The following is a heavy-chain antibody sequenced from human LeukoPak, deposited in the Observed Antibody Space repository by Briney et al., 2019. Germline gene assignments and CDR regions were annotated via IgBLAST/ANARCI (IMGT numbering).Heavy chain of an antibody. J-gene: IGHJ4*02. Sequence: ASVKVSRKASGYTFTGYYMHWVRQAPGQGLEWMGWINPNSGGTNYAQKFQIRVTMTRDTSISTAYMELSRLRSDDTAVYYCARVPNSNRVHYWGQGTLVTVSS. CDR2: INPNSGGT. V-gene: IGHV1-2*02. CDR1: GYTFTGYY. D-gene: IGHD4-11*01. CDR3: ARVPNSNRVHY.